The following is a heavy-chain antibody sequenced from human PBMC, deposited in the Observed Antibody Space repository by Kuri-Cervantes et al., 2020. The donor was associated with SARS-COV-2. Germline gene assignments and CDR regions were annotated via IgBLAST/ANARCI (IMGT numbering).Heavy chain of an antibody. CDR1: GYTLTELS. Sequence: ASVKVSCKVSGYTLTELSMHWVRQAPGKGLEWMGGFDPEDGETIYAQKFQGRVTMTEDTSTDTAYMELSSLRSEDTAVYYCALESHSPYYMDVWGKGTTVTVSS. V-gene: IGHV1-24*01. J-gene: IGHJ6*03. D-gene: IGHD3-3*01. CDR2: FDPEDGET. CDR3: ALESHSPYYMDV.